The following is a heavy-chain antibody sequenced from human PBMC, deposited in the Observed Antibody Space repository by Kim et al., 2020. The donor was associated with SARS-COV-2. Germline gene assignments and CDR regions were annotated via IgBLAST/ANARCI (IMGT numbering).Heavy chain of an antibody. Sequence: GESLKISCKGSGYKFSDYWIGWVRQLPGKGLEWLGLIYPIDSDTTYSPSVRGRVTISVDKSVSTAYLQWSSLKASDTAMYYCTRYNRHGQRAFDIVGQGT. V-gene: IGHV5-51*01. D-gene: IGHD1-20*01. CDR3: TRYNRHGQRAFDI. CDR2: IYPIDSDT. CDR1: GYKFSDYW. J-gene: IGHJ3*02.